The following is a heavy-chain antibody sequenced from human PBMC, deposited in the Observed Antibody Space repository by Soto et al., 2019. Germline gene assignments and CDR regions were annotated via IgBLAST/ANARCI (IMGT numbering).Heavy chain of an antibody. J-gene: IGHJ6*02. CDR2: IIPIFGTA. CDR1: GGTFSSYA. V-gene: IGHV1-69*12. CDR3: ASVETQRYYYGTDV. D-gene: IGHD2-15*01. Sequence: QVQLVQSGAEVKKPGSSVKVSCKASGGTFSSYAISWVRQAPGQGLEWMGGIIPIFGTADYAQQFQGRVTITADESTSTAYMELSSLRSADTAVYYFASVETQRYYYGTDVWGPGTTVTVSS.